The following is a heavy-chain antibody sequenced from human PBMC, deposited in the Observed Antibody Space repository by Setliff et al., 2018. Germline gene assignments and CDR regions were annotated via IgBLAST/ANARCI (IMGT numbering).Heavy chain of an antibody. CDR1: GGSISSYY. D-gene: IGHD3-3*01. CDR2: IYSGGTT. CDR3: ARVSGFLYMDV. V-gene: IGHV4-4*08. J-gene: IGHJ6*03. Sequence: SETLSLTCTVSGGSISSYYWSWIRQPPGKGLEWIGRIYSGGTTYYNSSLKSRVTISVDTSKSQFSLKLTSVTAADTAVYYCARVSGFLYMDVWGKGTTVTVSS.